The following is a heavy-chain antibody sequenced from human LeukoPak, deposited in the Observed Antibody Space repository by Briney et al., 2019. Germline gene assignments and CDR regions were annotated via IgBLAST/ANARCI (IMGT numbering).Heavy chain of an antibody. CDR1: AGSISLYNTYY. D-gene: IGHD3-10*01. J-gene: IGHJ4*02. CDR2: IYYSGST. Sequence: SETLSLTCTVSAGSISLYNTYYWNWIRQSPGKGLEWIGYIYYSGSTSYNPSLKSRVTISVDTFRNQFSLKLRSVTAADTAIYYCAKSDYYGASDYWGQGTLVTVSS. V-gene: IGHV4-59*01. CDR3: AKSDYYGASDY.